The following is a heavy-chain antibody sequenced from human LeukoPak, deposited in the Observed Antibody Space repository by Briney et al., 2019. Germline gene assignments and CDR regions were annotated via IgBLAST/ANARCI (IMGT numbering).Heavy chain of an antibody. Sequence: GESLKISCKGSGYSFTSYWIGWVRQMPGKGLEWMGLIYPGDSDTRYSQSFQGQVTISADKSISTAYLQWSSLRASDTAMYYCARIDGGGIVVVITGAFDIWGQGTMVTVSS. CDR2: IYPGDSDT. D-gene: IGHD3-22*01. CDR3: ARIDGGGIVVVITGAFDI. CDR1: GYSFTSYW. J-gene: IGHJ3*02. V-gene: IGHV5-51*01.